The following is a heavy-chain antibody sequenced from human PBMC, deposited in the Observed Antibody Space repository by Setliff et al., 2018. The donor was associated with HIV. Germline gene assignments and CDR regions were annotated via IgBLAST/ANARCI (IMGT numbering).Heavy chain of an antibody. V-gene: IGHV4-34*01. D-gene: IGHD3-10*01. Sequence: TSETLSLTCAVYGGSFSDYYWSWIRQPPGKGLEWIGEINHSGSTNYNPPLKSRVTISVDTSKNQFSLKLSSVTAADTAVYYCARRGSGFFHYYYYMDVWGKGTTVTV. CDR1: GGSFSDYY. CDR2: INHSGST. J-gene: IGHJ6*03. CDR3: ARRGSGFFHYYYYMDV.